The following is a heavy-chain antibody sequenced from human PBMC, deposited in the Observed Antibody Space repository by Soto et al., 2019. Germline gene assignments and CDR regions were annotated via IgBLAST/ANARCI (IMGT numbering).Heavy chain of an antibody. CDR2: IYYSGST. J-gene: IGHJ4*02. CDR1: GGSISSYY. Sequence: SETLSLTCTVSGGSISSYYWSWIRQPPGKGLEWIGYIYYSGSTNYNPSLKSRVTISEDTSKNQFSLKLSSVTAADTAVYYCARDVSTLAFDYWGQGTLVTVSS. D-gene: IGHD2-15*01. V-gene: IGHV4-59*01. CDR3: ARDVSTLAFDY.